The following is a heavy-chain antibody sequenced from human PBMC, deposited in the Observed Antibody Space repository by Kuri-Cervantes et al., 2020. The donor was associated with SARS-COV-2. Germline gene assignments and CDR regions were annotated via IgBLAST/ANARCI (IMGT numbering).Heavy chain of an antibody. Sequence: SETLSLTCSVSGGSISSYYWSWIRQPPGKGLEWIGNIYFTGNTNYNPALGSRVTISIDTPKNQFFLMLGSLTAADTAVYYCARRFGDYGQFDYWGQGTLVTVSS. J-gene: IGHJ4*02. V-gene: IGHV4-59*01. CDR1: GGSISSYY. D-gene: IGHD2-21*01. CDR3: ARRFGDYGQFDY. CDR2: IYFTGNT.